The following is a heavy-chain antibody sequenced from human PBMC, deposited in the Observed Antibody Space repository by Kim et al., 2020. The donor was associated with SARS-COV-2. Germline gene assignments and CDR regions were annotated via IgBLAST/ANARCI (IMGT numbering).Heavy chain of an antibody. J-gene: IGHJ4*02. Sequence: SETLSLTCTVSGGSISSYYWSWIRQPPGKGLEWIGYIYYSGSTNYNPSLKSRVTISVDTSKNQFSLKLSSVTAADTAVYYCARANSYYYDSSGYYPYFDYWGQGTLVTVSS. D-gene: IGHD3-22*01. CDR1: GGSISSYY. V-gene: IGHV4-59*01. CDR3: ARANSYYYDSSGYYPYFDY. CDR2: IYYSGST.